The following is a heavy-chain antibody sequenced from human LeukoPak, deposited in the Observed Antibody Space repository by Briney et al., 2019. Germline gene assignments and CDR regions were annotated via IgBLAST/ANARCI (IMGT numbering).Heavy chain of an antibody. V-gene: IGHV1-2*02. Sequence: ASVKVSCKASGYTFTGYYMHWVRQAPGQGLEWMGWINPNSGGTNYAQKFQGRVTMTRDTSISTAYMELSRLRSDDTAVYYCARDRGETGDLNFFDYWGQGTLVTVSS. CDR3: ARDRGETGDLNFFDY. D-gene: IGHD7-27*01. J-gene: IGHJ4*02. CDR1: GYTFTGYY. CDR2: INPNSGGT.